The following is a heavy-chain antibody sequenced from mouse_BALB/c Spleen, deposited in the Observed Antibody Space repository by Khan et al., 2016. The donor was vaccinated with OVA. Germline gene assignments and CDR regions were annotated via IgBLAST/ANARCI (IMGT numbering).Heavy chain of an antibody. D-gene: IGHD1-1*01. CDR2: IYPGNSDT. V-gene: IGHV1-5*01. CDR1: GYTFTSYW. J-gene: IGHJ1*01. CDR3: TRRGNDGSLSWYFDV. Sequence: VQLQQSGTVLARPGASVKMSCKASGYTFTSYWMHWVKQRPGQGLEWIGAIYPGNSDTSYNQKFKGKAKLTAVTSTSTAYMELSSLTNEDSAVYYCTRRGNDGSLSWYFDVWGAGTTVTVSS.